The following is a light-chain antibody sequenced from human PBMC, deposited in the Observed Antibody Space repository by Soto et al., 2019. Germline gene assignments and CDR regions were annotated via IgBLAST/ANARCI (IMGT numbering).Light chain of an antibody. V-gene: IGLV2-14*01. CDR3: ASYTTISTYV. CDR1: SSDVGAYNY. Sequence: QSVLTQPASVSGPPGQSITISCTGTSSDVGAYNYVSWYQHHPGKAPRLVIYDVTNRPAGISDRFSGSKSGNTASLTISGLLAEDEADYYCASYTTISTYVFGTETKVTVL. CDR2: DVT. J-gene: IGLJ1*01.